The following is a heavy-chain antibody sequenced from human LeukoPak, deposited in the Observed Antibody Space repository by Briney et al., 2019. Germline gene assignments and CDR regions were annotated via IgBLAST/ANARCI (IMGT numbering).Heavy chain of an antibody. CDR2: VHNSGKS. D-gene: IGHD2-15*01. CDR1: GGFISGGNYY. CDR3: MRSPLYFFYYMDV. J-gene: IGHJ6*03. V-gene: IGHV4-39*01. Sequence: SETLSLTCTVSGGFISGGNYYWGWVRQSPGKGLEWLGGVHNSGKSDYNPSLKSRVTISVDTSKTQFSLSLISVTAADTAAYFCMRSPLYFFYYMDVWGKGTTVTVS.